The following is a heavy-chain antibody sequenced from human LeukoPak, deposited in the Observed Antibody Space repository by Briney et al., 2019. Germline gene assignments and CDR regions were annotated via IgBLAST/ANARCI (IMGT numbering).Heavy chain of an antibody. CDR2: ISGSGGST. J-gene: IGHJ4*02. D-gene: IGHD2-21*01. CDR3: AKRGEGTAYYFDY. V-gene: IGHV3-23*01. CDR1: GFTFSSYA. Sequence: GGSLRLSCAASGFTFSSYAMIWVRQAPGKGLEWVSAISGSGGSTYYADSVKGRFTISRDNSENTLYLQMNSLRAEDTAVYYCAKRGEGTAYYFDYWGQGTLVTVSS.